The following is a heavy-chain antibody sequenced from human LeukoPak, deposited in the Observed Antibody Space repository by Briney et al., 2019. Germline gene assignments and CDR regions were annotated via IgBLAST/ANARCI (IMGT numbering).Heavy chain of an antibody. CDR1: GYTFTSYG. V-gene: IGHV1-18*01. D-gene: IGHD2-15*01. Sequence: GASVKVSCKASGYTFTSYGVSWVRQAPGQSLEWLGWISAYNGNTYYAENFQARVTMTTDTSTSTAYMELGSLKSDDTAVYYCARDVFCSGNSCLRDAFDIWGQGTKVTVSS. J-gene: IGHJ3*02. CDR3: ARDVFCSGNSCLRDAFDI. CDR2: ISAYNGNT.